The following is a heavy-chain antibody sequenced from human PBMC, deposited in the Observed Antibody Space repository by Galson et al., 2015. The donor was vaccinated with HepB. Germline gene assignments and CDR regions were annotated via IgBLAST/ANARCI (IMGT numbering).Heavy chain of an antibody. CDR3: TTNDAFDF. CDR1: GFTFSAVW. J-gene: IGHJ3*01. Sequence: SLRLSCAASGFTFSAVWMSWVRQAPGKGLEWVARIKNQVDAWTKEYAAPVRGRFTISRDDSQNTLYLQMNSLKTDDTAVYYCTTNDAFDFWGQGTMVTVS. V-gene: IGHV3-15*01. CDR2: IKNQVDAWTK.